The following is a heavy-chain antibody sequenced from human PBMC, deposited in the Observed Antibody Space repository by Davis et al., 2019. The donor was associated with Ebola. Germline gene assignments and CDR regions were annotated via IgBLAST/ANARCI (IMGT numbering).Heavy chain of an antibody. V-gene: IGHV4-30-4*07. CDR3: ARVGGYGEYPTVYYFDS. J-gene: IGHJ4*02. Sequence: SETLSLTCAVSGAFVSSGGYSWIWIRQPPGKGLEWIGNYYYTGSTYYSPSLRSRVTISVDTSKNLFSLKLNSVTAADTAVYFCARVGGYGEYPTVYYFDSWGQGTQLTVSS. D-gene: IGHD4-17*01. CDR1: GAFVSSGGYS. CDR2: YYYTGST.